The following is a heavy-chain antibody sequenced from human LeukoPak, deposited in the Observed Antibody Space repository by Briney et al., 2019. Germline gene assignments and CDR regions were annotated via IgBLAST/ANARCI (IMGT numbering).Heavy chain of an antibody. J-gene: IGHJ4*02. Sequence: QAGGSLRLSCAASGFTSSSYGMHWVRQAPGKGLEWVAVISYDGSNKYYADSVKGRFTISRDNSKNTLYLQMNSLRAEDTAVYYCAKDRYGDYPDYWGQGTLVTVSS. D-gene: IGHD4-17*01. CDR3: AKDRYGDYPDY. CDR2: ISYDGSNK. CDR1: GFTSSSYG. V-gene: IGHV3-30*18.